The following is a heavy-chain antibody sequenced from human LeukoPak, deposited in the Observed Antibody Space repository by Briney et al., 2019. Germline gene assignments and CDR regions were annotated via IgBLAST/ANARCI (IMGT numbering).Heavy chain of an antibody. CDR1: GYTFTGYY. CDR2: INPNSGGT. D-gene: IGHD3-22*01. V-gene: IGHV1-2*02. CDR3: ASSRAYDSSGYYRNAFDI. Sequence: ASVTVSCKASGYTFTGYYMHWVRQAPGQGLEWMGWINPNSGGTNYAQKFQGRVTMTRDTSISTAYMELSRLRSDDTAVYYCASSRAYDSSGYYRNAFDIWGQGTMVTVSS. J-gene: IGHJ3*02.